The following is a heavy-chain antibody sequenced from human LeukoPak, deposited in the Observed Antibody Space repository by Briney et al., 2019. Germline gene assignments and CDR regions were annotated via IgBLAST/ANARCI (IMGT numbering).Heavy chain of an antibody. CDR3: ARVVYGGYWFDP. J-gene: IGHJ5*02. CDR2: ISAYNGNT. D-gene: IGHD5/OR15-5a*01. Sequence: ASVKVSCKASGYTFTSYGISWVRQAPGQGLEWMGWISAYNGNTSYAQKLQGRVTMTTDTSTSTAYMELRSLRSDDTAVYYCARVVYGGYWFDPWGQGTLVTVSS. CDR1: GYTFTSYG. V-gene: IGHV1-18*01.